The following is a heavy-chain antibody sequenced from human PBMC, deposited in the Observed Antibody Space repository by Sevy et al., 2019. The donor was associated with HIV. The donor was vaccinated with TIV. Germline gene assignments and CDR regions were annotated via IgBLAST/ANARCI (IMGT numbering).Heavy chain of an antibody. Sequence: GGSLRLSCAASGFTFSSYGMHWVRQAPGKGLEWVAFIRYDGSNKYYADSVKGRFTISRDNSKNTLYLQMNSLRAEDTAVYYGATTVIAAAGFYYGMDVWGQGTTVTVSS. CDR3: ATTVIAAAGFYYGMDV. J-gene: IGHJ6*02. CDR2: IRYDGSNK. CDR1: GFTFSSYG. D-gene: IGHD6-13*01. V-gene: IGHV3-30*02.